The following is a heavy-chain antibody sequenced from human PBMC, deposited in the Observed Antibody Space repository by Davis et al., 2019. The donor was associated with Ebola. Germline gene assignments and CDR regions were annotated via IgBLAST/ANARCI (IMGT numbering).Heavy chain of an antibody. CDR1: GYTFTGYY. V-gene: IGHV1-18*04. CDR3: ARDPQGGWLVPMGY. Sequence: ASVKVSCKASGYTFTGYYMHWVRQAPGQGLEWMGWISAYNGNTNYAQKLQGRVTMTTDTSTSTAYMELRSLRSEDTAVYYCARDPQGGWLVPMGYWGQGTLVTVSS. J-gene: IGHJ4*02. D-gene: IGHD6-19*01. CDR2: ISAYNGNT.